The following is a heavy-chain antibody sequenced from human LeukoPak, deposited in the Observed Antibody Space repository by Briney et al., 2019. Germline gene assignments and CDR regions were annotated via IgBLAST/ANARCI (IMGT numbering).Heavy chain of an antibody. J-gene: IGHJ4*02. CDR2: ISGSGGST. D-gene: IGHD2-15*01. Sequence: GGSLRLSCAASGFTFISYAMSWVRQAPGKGLEWVSAISGSGGSTYYADSVKGRFTISRDNSKNTLYLQMNSLRAEDTAVYYCAKDVVVVAATGDDYWGQGTLVTVSS. V-gene: IGHV3-23*01. CDR3: AKDVVVVAATGDDY. CDR1: GFTFISYA.